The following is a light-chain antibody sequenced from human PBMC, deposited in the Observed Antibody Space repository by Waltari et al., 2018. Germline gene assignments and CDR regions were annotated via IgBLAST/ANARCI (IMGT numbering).Light chain of an antibody. CDR1: RSHVGTNY. CDR3: ATWDDSLRGWV. J-gene: IGLJ3*02. CDR2: KDD. V-gene: IGLV1-47*01. Sequence: QSVLTQPPSVSGTPGQRTTISCSGSRSHVGTNYVHWYQQLSGTAPKLLIYKDDRRPSGVPDRFSGSKSGTSASLAISGLRSEDEADYHCATWDDSLRGWVFGGMTKLTV.